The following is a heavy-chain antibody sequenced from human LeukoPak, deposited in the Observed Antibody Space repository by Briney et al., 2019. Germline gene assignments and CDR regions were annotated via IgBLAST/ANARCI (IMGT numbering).Heavy chain of an antibody. CDR2: INPSGGST. D-gene: IGHD3-16*01. V-gene: IGHV1-46*01. Sequence: GASVKVSCKASGYTFTSYYMHWVRQAPGQGLEWMGIINPSGGSTSYAQKFQGRVTMTRDTSTSTVYMELSSLRSEDTAVYYCAGHLGGYYYMDVWGKGTTVTVSS. CDR1: GYTFTSYY. CDR3: AGHLGGYYYMDV. J-gene: IGHJ6*03.